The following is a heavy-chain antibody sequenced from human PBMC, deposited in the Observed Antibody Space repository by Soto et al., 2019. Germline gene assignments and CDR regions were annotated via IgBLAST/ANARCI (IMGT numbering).Heavy chain of an antibody. V-gene: IGHV3-48*02. CDR2: ISSTSSTI. D-gene: IGHD2-2*02. CDR1: GFMFTRST. Sequence: GGSLRLSCVASGFMFTRSTMNWVRQAPGKGLEWVSYISSTSSTIYYGDSVKGRFTISRDNAKNSLYLQMNSLRDEDTAVYYCAREGGRHCSPTRCYNAFDIWGQGTMVTVSS. J-gene: IGHJ3*02. CDR3: AREGGRHCSPTRCYNAFDI.